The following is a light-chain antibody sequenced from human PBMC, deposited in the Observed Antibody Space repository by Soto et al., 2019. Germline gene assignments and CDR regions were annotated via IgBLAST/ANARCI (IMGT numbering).Light chain of an antibody. V-gene: IGLV2-14*01. CDR2: EVT. CDR1: SSDIDTYNY. Sequence: QSALNQPASVSGSPGQSITISCTGTSSDIDTYNYVSWYQQHPGKAPKLIIYEVTNRPSGVSNRFSGSKSGDTASLTIAGLRAEDEADDYCSSYTSSTDYVFGTGTKLTVL. CDR3: SSYTSSTDYV. J-gene: IGLJ1*01.